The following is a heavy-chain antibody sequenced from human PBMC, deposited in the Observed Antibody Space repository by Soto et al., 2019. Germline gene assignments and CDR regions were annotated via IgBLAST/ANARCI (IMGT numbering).Heavy chain of an antibody. CDR1: GSTFSKYA. J-gene: IGHJ6*02. V-gene: IGHV1-69*01. CDR2: LIPILGTA. CDR3: ARDSHDYIWGSYRNGMDV. Sequence: QVQLVQSGAEVKKPGSSVKVSCKASGSTFSKYAISWVRQAPGQGLEWMGGLIPILGTAKYAQKFQGRVTITADETTRTAFMELISGRFEDTAVYYCARDSHDYIWGSYRNGMDVWGQGTTVSVSS. D-gene: IGHD3-16*02.